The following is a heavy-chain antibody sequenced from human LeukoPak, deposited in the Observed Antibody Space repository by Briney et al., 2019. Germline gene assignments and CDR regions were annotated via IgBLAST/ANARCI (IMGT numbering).Heavy chain of an antibody. CDR3: ARVPLWWLPPFDF. V-gene: IGHV4-34*01. CDR2: INNRVTP. D-gene: IGHD5-12*01. CDR1: GGSLSPHY. Sequence: PSETLSLTCAVSGGSLSPHYWSWIRRPLGKGMEWNGEINNRVTPNYSPSLRGRATIPVDTSKNQFSLRLTSVTAARTVIYYSARVPLWWLPPFDFWVEGTLAAVCS. J-gene: IGHJ4*02.